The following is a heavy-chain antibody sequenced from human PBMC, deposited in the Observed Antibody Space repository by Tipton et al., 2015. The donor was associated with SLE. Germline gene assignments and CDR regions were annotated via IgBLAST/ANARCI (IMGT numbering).Heavy chain of an antibody. J-gene: IGHJ3*02. V-gene: IGHV5-10-1*01. CDR1: GYSFTTYW. CDR3: ARHSRSNYYDSSGYLAFDI. CDR2: IDPSDSYT. Sequence: QLVQSGAEVKKPGESLRISCKGSGYSFTTYWISWVRQMPGKGLEWMGRIDPSDSYTNYSPSFQGHVTISADKSISTAYLQWSSLKASDTAMYYCARHSRSNYYDSSGYLAFDIWGQGTMVTVSS. D-gene: IGHD3-22*01.